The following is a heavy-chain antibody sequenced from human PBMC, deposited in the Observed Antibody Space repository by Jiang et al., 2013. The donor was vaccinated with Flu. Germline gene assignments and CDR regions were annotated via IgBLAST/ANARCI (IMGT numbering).Heavy chain of an antibody. D-gene: IGHD3-22*01. V-gene: IGHV2-5*02. J-gene: IGHJ4*02. CDR3: AHRSYYYDSSGYYDY. Sequence: KPTQTLTLTCTFSGFSLSTSGVGVGWIRQPPGKALEWLALIYWDDDKRYSPSLKSRLTITKDTSKNXVVLTMTNMDPVDTATYYCAHRSYYYDSSGYYDYWGQGTLVTVSS. CDR2: IYWDDDK. CDR1: GFSLSTSGVG.